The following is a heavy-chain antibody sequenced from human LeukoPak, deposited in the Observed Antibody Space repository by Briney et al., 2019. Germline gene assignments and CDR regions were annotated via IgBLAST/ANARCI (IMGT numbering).Heavy chain of an antibody. CDR2: INHSGST. Sequence: SETLSLTCAVYGGSFSGYYWSWIRQPPGKGLEWIGEINHSGSTNYNPSLKSRVTISVDTSKNQFSLKLSSVTAADTAVYYCARHGGAIYYYYYYMDVWGKGTTVTVSS. J-gene: IGHJ6*03. CDR1: GGSFSGYY. V-gene: IGHV4-34*01. D-gene: IGHD2-15*01. CDR3: ARHGGAIYYYYYYMDV.